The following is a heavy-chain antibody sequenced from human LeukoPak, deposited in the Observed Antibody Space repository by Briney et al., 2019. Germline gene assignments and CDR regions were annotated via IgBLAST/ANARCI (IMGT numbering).Heavy chain of an antibody. CDR3: AKYSGSYYYPPNWDS. D-gene: IGHD1-26*01. CDR1: GFTFSSYA. Sequence: GGSLRLSCAASGFTFSSYAMSWVRQAPGKGLEWVANIKQDGSEKYYVDSVKGRFTISRDNAKNSLYLQMNSLRAEDTAVYFCAKYSGSYYYPPNWDSWGQGTLVTVSS. CDR2: IKQDGSEK. V-gene: IGHV3-7*03. J-gene: IGHJ4*02.